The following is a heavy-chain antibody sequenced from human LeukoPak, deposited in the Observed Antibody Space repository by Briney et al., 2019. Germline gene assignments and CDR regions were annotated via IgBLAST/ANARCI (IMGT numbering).Heavy chain of an antibody. V-gene: IGHV3-7*03. J-gene: IGHJ4*02. Sequence: GGSLRLSCAASGFTFRNYWMSWIRQAPGKGLEWLGHIKEDGSEKNCVDSVKGRFTISRDNAKNSLYLQMNSLGVEDTAVYYCARVRVGGGDPEIGSYWGQGALVTVSS. D-gene: IGHD2-21*02. CDR1: GFTFRNYW. CDR3: ARVRVGGGDPEIGSY. CDR2: IKEDGSEK.